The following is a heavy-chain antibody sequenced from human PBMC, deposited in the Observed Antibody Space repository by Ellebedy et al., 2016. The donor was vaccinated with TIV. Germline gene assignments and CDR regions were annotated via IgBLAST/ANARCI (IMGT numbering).Heavy chain of an antibody. J-gene: IGHJ4*02. CDR1: GFTFRNYA. V-gene: IGHV3-23*01. CDR3: AKDAMLNMRAEVVSSPDY. CDR2: ITTRDNP. D-gene: IGHD3-22*01. Sequence: PGGSLRLSCEASGFTFRNYAMTWVRQAPGKGLEWVSSITTRDNPHYADSVKGRFTISRDVSKNTLDLQMNSLRAEDTAVYYCAKDAMLNMRAEVVSSPDYWGQGTLVTISS.